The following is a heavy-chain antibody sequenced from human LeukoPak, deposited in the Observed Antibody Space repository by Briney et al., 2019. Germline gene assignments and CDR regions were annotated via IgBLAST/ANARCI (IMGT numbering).Heavy chain of an antibody. CDR1: GGSISSYY. D-gene: IGHD3-3*01. CDR2: IYTSGST. CDR3: ARDWSPIFGVVNWLDP. Sequence: SETLSLTCSVSGGSISSYYWSLIRQPAGKGLEWIGLIYTSGSTNYNPSLKIRVTMSLDTSKNQFALKVSSVTAADTEVYYCARDWSPIFGVVNWLDPWGQGILVTVSS. V-gene: IGHV4-4*07. J-gene: IGHJ5*02.